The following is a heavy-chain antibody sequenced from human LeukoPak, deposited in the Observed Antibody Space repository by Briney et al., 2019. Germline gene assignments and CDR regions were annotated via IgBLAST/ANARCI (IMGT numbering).Heavy chain of an antibody. CDR2: IYYGGST. CDR3: ARAGYYYGMDV. V-gene: IGHV4-61*01. J-gene: IGHJ6*02. CDR1: GGSVSSGSYY. Sequence: SETLSLTCTVSGGSVSSGSYYWSWIRQPPGKGLEWIGYIYYGGSTNYNPSLKSRVTISVDTSKNQFSLKLSSVTAADTAVYYCARAGYYYGMDVWGQGTTVTVSS.